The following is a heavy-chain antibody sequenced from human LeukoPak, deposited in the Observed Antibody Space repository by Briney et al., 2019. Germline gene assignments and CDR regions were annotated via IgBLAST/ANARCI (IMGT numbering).Heavy chain of an antibody. J-gene: IGHJ6*03. V-gene: IGHV4-34*01. CDR2: INHSGST. Sequence: SETLSLTCTVSGGSISSYYWSWIRQPPGKGLEWIGEINHSGSTNYNPSLKSRVTISVDTSKNQFSLKLSPVTAADTAVYYCARQYSSGWYEYYYYYYMDVWGKGTTVTISS. CDR3: ARQYSSGWYEYYYYYYMDV. D-gene: IGHD6-19*01. CDR1: GGSISSYY.